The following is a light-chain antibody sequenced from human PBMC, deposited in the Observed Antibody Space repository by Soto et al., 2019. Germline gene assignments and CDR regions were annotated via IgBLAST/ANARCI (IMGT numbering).Light chain of an antibody. J-gene: IGLJ2*01. CDR3: STYAGSSVV. Sequence: QSALTQPPSASWSPGQSVTISCTGTSSDVGGYNYVSWYQLHPGKAPKLMIYEVNKRPSGVPDRFSGSKSGNTASLTVSGLQAEDEDDYYCSTYAGSSVVFGGGTQLTVL. CDR1: SSDVGGYNY. CDR2: EVN. V-gene: IGLV2-8*01.